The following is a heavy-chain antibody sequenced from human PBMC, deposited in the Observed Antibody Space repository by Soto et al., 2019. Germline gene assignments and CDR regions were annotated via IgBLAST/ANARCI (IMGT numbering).Heavy chain of an antibody. D-gene: IGHD1-1*01. CDR3: ARERGYTRWFDP. CDR2: IIPILGIA. J-gene: IGHJ5*02. V-gene: IGHV1-69*08. CDR1: GGTFSSYT. Sequence: QVQLVQSGAEVKKPGSSEKISCKASGGTFSSYTISWVPQAPGQGLEWMGRIIPILGIANYAQKFQGRVTITADKSTSTAYMELSSLRSEVTAVYYCARERGYTRWFDPWGQGTLVTVSS.